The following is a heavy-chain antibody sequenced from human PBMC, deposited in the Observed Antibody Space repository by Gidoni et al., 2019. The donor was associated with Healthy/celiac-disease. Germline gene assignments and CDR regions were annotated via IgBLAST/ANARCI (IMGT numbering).Heavy chain of an antibody. D-gene: IGHD1-1*01. CDR3: ARDWNVWERWFDP. CDR1: CGSISSYS. CDR2: IYTSGST. V-gene: IGHV4-4*07. J-gene: IGHJ5*02. Sequence: QLQLQESGPGLVKPSETLSLTCPVSCGSISSYSWSWIRQPAGKGLEWIGRIYTSGSTNYNPSLKSRVTMSVDTYKNQFSLKLSSVTAADTAVYYCARDWNVWERWFDPWGQGTLVTVSS.